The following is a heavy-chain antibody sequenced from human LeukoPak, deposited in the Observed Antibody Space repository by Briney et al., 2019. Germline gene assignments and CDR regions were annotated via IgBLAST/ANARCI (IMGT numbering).Heavy chain of an antibody. D-gene: IGHD3-10*01. CDR3: ARGEEGSGSYYYYGMDV. V-gene: IGHV4-30-2*01. CDR2: IYHSGST. CDR1: GGSISSGGYS. J-gene: IGHJ6*02. Sequence: SQTLSLTCAVSGGSISSGGYSWSWIRQPPGKGLEWIGYIYHSGSTYYNPSLKSRVTISVDRSKNQFSLKLSSVTAADTAVYYCARGEEGSGSYYYYGMDVWGQGTTVTVSS.